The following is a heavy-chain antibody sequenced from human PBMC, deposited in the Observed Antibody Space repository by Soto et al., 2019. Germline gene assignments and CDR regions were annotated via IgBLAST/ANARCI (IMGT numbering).Heavy chain of an antibody. CDR1: GFPFTTYG. Sequence: QVQLVESGGGVVQPGSSLRLTCAASGFPFTTYGMHWVREGPGKGLEWVAVISYDGSHKYYADSVKGRFTISRDNSKNMLYQQMNSLTPEDTALYYCVGGQYYFDYRGQGTLFTVSS. J-gene: IGHJ4*02. D-gene: IGHD3-10*01. CDR3: VGGQYYFDY. CDR2: ISYDGSHK. V-gene: IGHV3-30*03.